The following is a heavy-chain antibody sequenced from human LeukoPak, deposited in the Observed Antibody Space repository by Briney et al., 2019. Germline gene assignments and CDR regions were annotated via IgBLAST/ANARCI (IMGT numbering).Heavy chain of an antibody. CDR1: GGSISSSSYY. D-gene: IGHD6-19*01. Sequence: ADTLSLTCTVSGGSISSSSYYWGWIRQPPGQGLEWILTHCYSGNAYYSPSLKIRVTISVDTSKNQFSLKLSSVTAADTAVYYCARYPYSGISGWQGFDYWGQGTLVTVS. CDR2: HCYSGNA. J-gene: IGHJ4*02. V-gene: IGHV4-39*01. CDR3: ARYPYSGISGWQGFDY.